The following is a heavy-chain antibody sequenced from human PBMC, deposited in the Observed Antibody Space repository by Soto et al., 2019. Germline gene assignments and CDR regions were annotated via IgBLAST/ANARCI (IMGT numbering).Heavy chain of an antibody. CDR1: GGSISSGGYS. Sequence: ALSLTCGVSGGSISSGGYSWSWIRQPPGKGLEWIGYIYHSGSTYYNPSLKSRVTISVDRSKNQFSLKLSSVTAADTAVYYCARASLQLNFDYWGQGTLAAFS. CDR2: IYHSGST. CDR3: ARASLQLNFDY. D-gene: IGHD5-18*01. J-gene: IGHJ4*02. V-gene: IGHV4-30-2*01.